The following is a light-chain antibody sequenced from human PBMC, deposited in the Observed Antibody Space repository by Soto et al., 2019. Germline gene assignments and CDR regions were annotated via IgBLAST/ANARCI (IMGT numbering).Light chain of an antibody. V-gene: IGKV3-20*01. CDR1: QTVTSSY. CDR3: QQYGDSIT. Sequence: VLTQSPGSLSLSPGERATVSCRASQTVTSSYLAWYQQRPGQAPQLLIYDAVKRATGIPDRFSGSESGRDYTLTISRLDPEDSAVYYCQQYGDSITFGGGTQVEIK. J-gene: IGKJ4*01. CDR2: DAV.